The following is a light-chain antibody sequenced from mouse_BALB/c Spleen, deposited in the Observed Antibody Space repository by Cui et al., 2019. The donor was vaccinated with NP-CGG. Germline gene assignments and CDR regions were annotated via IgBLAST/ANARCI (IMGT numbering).Light chain of an antibody. CDR2: GTN. CDR1: TGAVTTSNY. CDR3: ALWYSNHWV. V-gene: IGLV1*01. Sequence: QAVLTQEPALTTSPGETGTLTCRSSTGAVTTSNYANWVQEKPDHLFTGLIGGTNNRAPGVPARFSGSLIGDKAALTITGAQTEDEAIYFCALWYSNHWVFGGGTKLTVL. J-gene: IGLJ1*01.